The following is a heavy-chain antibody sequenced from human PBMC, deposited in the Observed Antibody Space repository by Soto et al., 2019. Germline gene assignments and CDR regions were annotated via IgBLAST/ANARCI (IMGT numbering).Heavy chain of an antibody. V-gene: IGHV4-61*01. D-gene: IGHD2-15*01. CDR3: ARGRLYCRGGSCFEMYYFDY. J-gene: IGHJ4*02. Sequence: QVQLQESGPGLVKPSETLSLTCTVSGGSVSSGSYYWSWIRQPPGKGLEWIGYIYDSGSTNYNPPLKSRVTMSVDTSKNQFSLKLSSVTAADTAVHFCARGRLYCRGGSCFEMYYFDYWGQGTLVTVSS. CDR2: IYDSGST. CDR1: GGSVSSGSYY.